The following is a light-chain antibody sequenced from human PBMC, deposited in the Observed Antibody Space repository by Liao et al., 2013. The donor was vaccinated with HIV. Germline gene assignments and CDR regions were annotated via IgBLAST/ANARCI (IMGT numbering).Light chain of an antibody. V-gene: IGLV3-21*01. CDR1: NIGGRS. CDR2: YDN. Sequence: VLTQPPSVSVAPGKTARITCGGTNIGGRSVHWYQQKPGQAPLLVIYYDNNRPSGIPERFSGSNSGNTATLTISGTQAMDEADYYCQAWDIRTGVFGGGTKLTVL. CDR3: QAWDIRTGV. J-gene: IGLJ3*02.